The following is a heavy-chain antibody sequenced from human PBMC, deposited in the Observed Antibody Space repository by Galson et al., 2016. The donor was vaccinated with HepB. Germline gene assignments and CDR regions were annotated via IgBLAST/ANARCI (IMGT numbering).Heavy chain of an antibody. V-gene: IGHV3-23*01. J-gene: IGHJ4*02. CDR3: AKDRPLWSNQARLIDF. Sequence: SLRLSCAASGFNFNNYAMNWVRQAPGKGLEWVSGISGSALDTYYADSVRGRFTISRDNSKNTVYLEMNSLRVEDAAIYYCAKDRPLWSNQARLIDFWGQGTLVTVSS. CDR2: ISGSALDT. D-gene: IGHD2-21*01. CDR1: GFNFNNYA.